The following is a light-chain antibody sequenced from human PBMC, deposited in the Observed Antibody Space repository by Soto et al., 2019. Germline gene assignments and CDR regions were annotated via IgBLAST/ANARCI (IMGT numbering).Light chain of an antibody. CDR1: QSISSW. V-gene: IGKV1-5*03. CDR2: KAS. J-gene: IGKJ1*01. Sequence: DIQMTQSPSTLSAFVGDRVTITCRASQSISSWLAWYQLKPGKAPNLLLYKASSLESGVPSRFSGSGSGTEFHLTISSLQPDDFAAYFCQHYNSNPWTFGQGTKGQIK. CDR3: QHYNSNPWT.